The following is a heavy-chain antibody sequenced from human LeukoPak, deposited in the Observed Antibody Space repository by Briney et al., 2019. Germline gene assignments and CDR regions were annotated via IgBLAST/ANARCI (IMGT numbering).Heavy chain of an antibody. V-gene: IGHV3-74*01. Sequence: PGGSLRLSCEASGFTFSNFWMHWVRQVPGKGLLWVSRINGDGSSTTYADPVKGRFTISRDNAKNTLYLQMNSLRAEDTAVYYCARSDWFDPWGQGTLVTVSS. CDR1: GFTFSNFW. CDR3: ARSDWFDP. J-gene: IGHJ5*02. CDR2: INGDGSST.